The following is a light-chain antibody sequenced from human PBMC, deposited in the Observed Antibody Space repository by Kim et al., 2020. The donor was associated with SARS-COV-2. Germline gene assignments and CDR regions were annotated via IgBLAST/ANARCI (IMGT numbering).Light chain of an antibody. J-gene: IGKJ2*03. V-gene: IGKV3-20*01. CDR3: QQYGRG. CDR1: QSVSSSY. Sequence: LSLSPGERATLSCRASQSVSSSYLAWYQQKPGQAPRLLIYGASSRATGIPDRFSGSGSGTDFTLTISRLEPEDFAVYYCQQYGRGFGQGTKLEI. CDR2: GAS.